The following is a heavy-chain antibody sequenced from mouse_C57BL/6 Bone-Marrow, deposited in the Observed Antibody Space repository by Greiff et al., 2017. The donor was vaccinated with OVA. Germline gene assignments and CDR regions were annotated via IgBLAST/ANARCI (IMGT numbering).Heavy chain of an antibody. CDR2: IYPRSGNT. J-gene: IGHJ2*01. V-gene: IGHV1-81*01. Sequence: QVHVKQSGAELARPGASVKLSCKASGYTFTSYGISWVKQRTGQGLEWIGEIYPRSGNTYYNEKFKSKATLTADTSSNTAYLQLSSLTSEDTAIYYCARGLDYWGQGTTLTVSS. CDR1: GYTFTSYG. CDR3: ARGLDY.